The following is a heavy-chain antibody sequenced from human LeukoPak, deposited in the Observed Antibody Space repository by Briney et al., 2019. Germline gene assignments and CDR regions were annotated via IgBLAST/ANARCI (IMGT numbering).Heavy chain of an antibody. D-gene: IGHD6-19*01. CDR1: GGSISSYY. J-gene: IGHJ4*02. CDR3: EVGISNAVAGSYFDY. Sequence: SETLSLTCTVSGGSISSYYWSWIRQPAGKGLEWIGRIYTSGSTNYNPSLKSRVTMSVDTSKNQFSLELSSVTAADTAVYYCEVGISNAVAGSYFDYWGQGTLVTVSS. CDR2: IYTSGST. V-gene: IGHV4-4*07.